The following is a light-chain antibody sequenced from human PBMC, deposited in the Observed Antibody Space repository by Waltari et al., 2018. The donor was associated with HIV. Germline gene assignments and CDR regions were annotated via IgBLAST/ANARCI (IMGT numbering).Light chain of an antibody. V-gene: IGLV2-14*03. CDR2: DVY. CDR1: SSDVGAYDY. J-gene: IGLJ1*01. CDR3: ASFTSGRLNV. Sequence: QSALTQPASVSGSPGQSITISCTGTSSDVGAYDYVSWYQQHPGKVPKLLIYDVYMRPSRSSNRFSGSKSGNTASLTISGLRDEDEADYYCASFTSGRLNVFGTGTKVTVL.